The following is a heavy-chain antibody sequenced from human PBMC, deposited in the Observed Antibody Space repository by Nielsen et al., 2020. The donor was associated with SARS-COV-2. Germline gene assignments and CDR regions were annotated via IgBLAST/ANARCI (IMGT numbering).Heavy chain of an antibody. CDR1: GFTFSSYA. CDR2: ISGSGGST. Sequence: GGSLRLSCAASGFTFSSYAMSWVRQAPGKGLEWVSAISGSGGSTYYADSVKGRFTISRDNSKNTLYLQMNSLRAEDTAVYYCARDGGSGSYYDYWGQGTLVTVSS. D-gene: IGHD3-10*01. V-gene: IGHV3-23*01. CDR3: ARDGGSGSYYDY. J-gene: IGHJ4*02.